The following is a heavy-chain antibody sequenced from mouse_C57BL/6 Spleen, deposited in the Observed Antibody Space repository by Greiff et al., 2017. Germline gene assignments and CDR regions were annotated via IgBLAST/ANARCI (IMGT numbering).Heavy chain of an antibody. Sequence: QVQLQQPGAELVRPGSSVKLSCKASGYTFTSYWMHWVKQRPIQGLEWIGNIDPSDSETHYNQKFKDKATLTVDKSSSTAYMQLSSLTSEDSAVYYCARGYYGFLLAYWGQGTLVTVSA. CDR1: GYTFTSYW. J-gene: IGHJ3*01. CDR2: IDPSDSET. D-gene: IGHD1-1*01. V-gene: IGHV1-52*01. CDR3: ARGYYGFLLAY.